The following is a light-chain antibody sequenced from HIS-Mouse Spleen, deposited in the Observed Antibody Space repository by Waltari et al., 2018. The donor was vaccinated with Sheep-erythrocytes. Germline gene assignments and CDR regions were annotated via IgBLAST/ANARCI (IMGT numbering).Light chain of an antibody. Sequence: EIVLTQSPGTLSLSPGERATLSCRASQSVSSSYLAWYQQKPGQDPRLLIYGASSRATGIPDRFSGSGSGTDFTLTISRLEPEDFAVYYCQQYGSSPWPFGQGTKVEIK. CDR2: GAS. V-gene: IGKV3-20*01. CDR3: QQYGSSPWP. J-gene: IGKJ1*01. CDR1: QSVSSSY.